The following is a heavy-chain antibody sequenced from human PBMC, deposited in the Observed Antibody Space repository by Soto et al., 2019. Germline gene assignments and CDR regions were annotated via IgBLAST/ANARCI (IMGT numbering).Heavy chain of an antibody. J-gene: IGHJ6*02. CDR3: ARALHYCSSTSCYYYYYGMDV. CDR1: GGSISSYY. V-gene: IGHV4-59*01. D-gene: IGHD2-2*01. CDR2: IYYSGST. Sequence: SETLSLTCTVSGGSISSYYWSWIRQPPGEGLEWIGYIYYSGSTNYNPSLKSRVTISVDTSKNQFSLKLSSVTAADTAVYYCARALHYCSSTSCYYYYYGMDVWGQGTTVTVSS.